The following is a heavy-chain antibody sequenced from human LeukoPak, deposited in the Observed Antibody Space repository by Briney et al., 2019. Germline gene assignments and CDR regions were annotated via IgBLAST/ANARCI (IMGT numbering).Heavy chain of an antibody. CDR2: ISGYNGNT. Sequence: ASVTVSCKASGYTFTSYGITWVRQAPGQGLEWMGWISGYNGNTNYAQKFQGRVTITTDTSTSTVYMELRSLRSDDTAVYYCARDDNYGSGQPDDWGQGTLVTVSS. J-gene: IGHJ4*02. CDR3: ARDDNYGSGQPDD. CDR1: GYTFTSYG. V-gene: IGHV1-18*01. D-gene: IGHD3-10*01.